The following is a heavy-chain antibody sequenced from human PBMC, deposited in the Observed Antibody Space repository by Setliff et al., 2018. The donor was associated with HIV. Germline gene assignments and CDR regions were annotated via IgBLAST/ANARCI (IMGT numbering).Heavy chain of an antibody. CDR2: INPNGGST. J-gene: IGHJ4*02. D-gene: IGHD3-10*01. CDR1: GYTFTSYK. CDR3: ARARQGSGSFDN. V-gene: IGHV1-46*01. Sequence: ASVKVSCKASGYTFTSYKMHWVRQAPGQGLEWMGIINPNGGSTSYARKFQDRVTMTRDTSTSTVYMDLTSLRSEDTAVYFCARARQGSGSFDNWGQGTLVTVSS.